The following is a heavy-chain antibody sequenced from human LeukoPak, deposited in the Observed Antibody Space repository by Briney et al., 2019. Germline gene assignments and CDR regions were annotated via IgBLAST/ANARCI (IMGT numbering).Heavy chain of an antibody. CDR1: GFTFSSYA. V-gene: IGHV3-21*01. Sequence: GGSLRLSCAASGFTFSSYAMSWVRQAPGKGLEWVSSISSSSSYIYYADSVKGRFTISRDDAKNSLYLQMNSLRAEDKAVYYCAREAYYYYMDVWGKGTTVTVSS. CDR3: AREAYYYYMDV. J-gene: IGHJ6*03. CDR2: ISSSSSYI.